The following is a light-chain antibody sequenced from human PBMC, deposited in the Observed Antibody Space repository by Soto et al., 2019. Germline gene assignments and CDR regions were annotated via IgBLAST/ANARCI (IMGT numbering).Light chain of an antibody. CDR2: DAS. CDR3: QQYDILPIT. V-gene: IGKV1-33*01. Sequence: DIQMTQSPSSLSASVGDTISITCRSFQTIAKSLNWYQQRPGKAPNLLIYDASNLEIGVPSRFSGSGSGTHFTFTISSLQTEDIGTYYCQQYDILPITFGRGTRLEI. CDR1: QTIAKS. J-gene: IGKJ5*01.